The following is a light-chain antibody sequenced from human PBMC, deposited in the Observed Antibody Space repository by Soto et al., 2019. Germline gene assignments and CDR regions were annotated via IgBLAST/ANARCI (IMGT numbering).Light chain of an antibody. Sequence: DIQMTQSPSFVSASVGDRVTITCRASQGISRWLAWYQQRPGKAPELLIYGASSLQSGVQSRFSGSGPGSDFPLIISSRQPEDLAPDYFQHANSFPRTFGQATHLKIK. V-gene: IGKV1-12*01. J-gene: IGKJ5*01. CDR1: QGISRW. CDR2: GAS. CDR3: QHANSFPRT.